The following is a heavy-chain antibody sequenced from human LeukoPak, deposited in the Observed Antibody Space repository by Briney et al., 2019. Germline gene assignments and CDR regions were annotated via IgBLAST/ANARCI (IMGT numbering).Heavy chain of an antibody. Sequence: GGSLRLSCAASGFTFSSYAMHWVRQAPGKGLEYASAISSNGGSTYYANSVKGRFTISRDNSKNTLYLQMGSLRAEDMAVYYCARSLLVGATTTPADYWGQGTLVTVSS. CDR3: ARSLLVGATTTPADY. CDR1: GFTFSSYA. J-gene: IGHJ4*02. D-gene: IGHD1-26*01. V-gene: IGHV3-64*01. CDR2: ISSNGGST.